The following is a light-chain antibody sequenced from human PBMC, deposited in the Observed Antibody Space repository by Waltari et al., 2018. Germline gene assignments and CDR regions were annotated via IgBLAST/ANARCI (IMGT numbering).Light chain of an antibody. CDR2: AAS. CDR1: QSISSY. Sequence: DIQMTQSPSSLSASVGDRVTITCRASQSISSYLNWYQQKPEKAPKLLIYAASSLQRGVPSRFSGSGSGTDFTLTISSLQPEDFATYYCQQSYSTPPCTFGQGTKVEIK. V-gene: IGKV1-39*01. CDR3: QQSYSTPPCT. J-gene: IGKJ1*01.